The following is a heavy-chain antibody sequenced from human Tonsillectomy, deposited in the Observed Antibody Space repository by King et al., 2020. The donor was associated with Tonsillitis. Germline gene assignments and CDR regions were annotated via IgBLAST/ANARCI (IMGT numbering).Heavy chain of an antibody. J-gene: IGHJ4*02. CDR2: ISAYNGNT. CDR1: GYTFTSYG. CDR3: ARDDSRYCSGGSCYSTFDY. D-gene: IGHD2-15*01. V-gene: IGHV1-18*04. Sequence: VQLVESGAEVKKPGASVKVSCKASGYTFTSYGISWVRQAPGQGLEWMGWISAYNGNTNYAQKLQGRVTMTTDTSTSTAYMELRSLRSDDTAVYYCARDDSRYCSGGSCYSTFDYWGQGTLVTVSS.